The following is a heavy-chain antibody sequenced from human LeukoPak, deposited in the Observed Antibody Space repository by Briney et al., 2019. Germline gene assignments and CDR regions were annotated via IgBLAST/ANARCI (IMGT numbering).Heavy chain of an antibody. CDR1: GFTFSSYA. CDR3: AKDHRVYGSGSYYDY. CDR2: ISGSGGST. D-gene: IGHD3-10*01. V-gene: IGHV3-23*01. J-gene: IGHJ4*02. Sequence: GGSLRLSCAASGFTFSSYAMSWVRQAPGKGLEWVSAISGSGGSTYYADSVKGRFTISRDNSKNTLYLQMNSLRAEDTAVYYCAKDHRVYGSGSYYDYWGRGTLVTVSS.